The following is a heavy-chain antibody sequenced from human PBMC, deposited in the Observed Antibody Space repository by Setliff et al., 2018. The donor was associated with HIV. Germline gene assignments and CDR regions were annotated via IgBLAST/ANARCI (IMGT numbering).Heavy chain of an antibody. Sequence: ASVKVSCKASGYTFTRYYIHWVRQAPGQGLEWMGIINPSSGSTSFAQKFQGRVTMTRDTSTSTVYMELRSLRSEDTAIYYCASKGGSGNYPDSDAFDIWGRGTLVTVSS. CDR2: INPSSGST. J-gene: IGHJ3*02. CDR1: GYTFTRYY. V-gene: IGHV1-46*01. CDR3: ASKGGSGNYPDSDAFDI. D-gene: IGHD3-10*01.